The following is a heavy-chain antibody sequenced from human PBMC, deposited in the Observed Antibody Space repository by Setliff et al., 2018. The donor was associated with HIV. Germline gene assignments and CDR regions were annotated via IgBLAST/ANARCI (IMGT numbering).Heavy chain of an antibody. CDR3: ARRSAKPSFLYFDY. J-gene: IGHJ4*02. CDR1: GDSINGYY. D-gene: IGHD3-16*02. Sequence: PSETLSLTCTVSGDSINGYYWSWFRQPPGRGLEWIGYIYSSGTTKYNPSLKSRVTILVDTSKNQFSLRLSSVTAADTAVYYCARRSAKPSFLYFDYWGQGTLVTVSS. V-gene: IGHV4-59*08. CDR2: IYSSGTT.